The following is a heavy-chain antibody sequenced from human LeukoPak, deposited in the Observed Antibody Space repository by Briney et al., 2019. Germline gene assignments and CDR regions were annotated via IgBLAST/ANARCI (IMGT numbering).Heavy chain of an antibody. V-gene: IGHV3-30-3*01. CDR2: ISYDGSNK. CDR3: ARDRPRTRITMIVVVKGIDY. D-gene: IGHD3-22*01. Sequence: PGGSLRLSCAASGFTFSSYAMHWVRQAPGKGLEWVAVISYDGSNKYYADSVKGRFTISRDNSKNTLYLQMNSLRAEDTAVYYCARDRPRTRITMIVVVKGIDYWGQGTLVTVSS. J-gene: IGHJ4*02. CDR1: GFTFSSYA.